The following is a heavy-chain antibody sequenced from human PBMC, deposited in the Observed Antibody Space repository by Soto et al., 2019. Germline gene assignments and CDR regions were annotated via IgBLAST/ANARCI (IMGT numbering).Heavy chain of an antibody. V-gene: IGHV3-15*07. J-gene: IGHJ4*01. D-gene: IGHD4-4*01. CDR1: GFTFSNAW. CDR3: TTYSSITVTPVRLHY. Sequence: EVQLVESGGGLVKPGGSLTLSCAASGFTFSNAWINWVRQAPGKGLEWVGRVKSKTHGGTTDFAASVKGRFAISRDDSIVMACMRMNSLKIEDTAVYYCTTYSSITVTPVRLHYWCHGTLVTVSS. CDR2: VKSKTHGGTT.